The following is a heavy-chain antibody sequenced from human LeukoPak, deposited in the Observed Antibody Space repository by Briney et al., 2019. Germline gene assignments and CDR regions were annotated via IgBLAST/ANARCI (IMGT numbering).Heavy chain of an antibody. V-gene: IGHV3-7*01. D-gene: IGHD3-10*01. CDR3: ARDSYGSGITPFDP. Sequence: PGGSLRLSCAASGFTFSSYWMSWVRQAPGKGLEWMANIKQDGSEKYYVDSVKGRFTISRDNAKNSLYLQMNSLRAEDTAVYYCARDSYGSGITPFDPWGQGTLVTVSS. CDR2: IKQDGSEK. J-gene: IGHJ5*02. CDR1: GFTFSSYW.